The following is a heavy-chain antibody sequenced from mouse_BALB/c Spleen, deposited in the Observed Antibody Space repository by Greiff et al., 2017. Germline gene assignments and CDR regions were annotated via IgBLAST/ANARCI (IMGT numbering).Heavy chain of an antibody. D-gene: IGHD2-4*01. J-gene: IGHJ4*01. CDR1: GFTFSSYA. CDR2: ISSGGSYT. V-gene: IGHV5-9-4*01. CDR3: ARDRYDYNYAMDY. Sequence: DVKLVESGGGLVKPGGSLKLSCAASGFTFSSYAMSWVRQSPEKRLEWVAEISSGGSYTYYPDTVTGRFTISRDNAKNTLYLEMSSLRSEDTAMYYCARDRYDYNYAMDYWGQGTSVTVSS.